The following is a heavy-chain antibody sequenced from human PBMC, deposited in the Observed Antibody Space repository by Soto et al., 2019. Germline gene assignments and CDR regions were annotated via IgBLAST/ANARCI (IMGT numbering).Heavy chain of an antibody. CDR1: GFTFSSYG. CDR2: ISYDGSNK. V-gene: IGHV3-30*18. J-gene: IGHJ4*02. CDR3: VKDRRIQLWPKGYCFDY. D-gene: IGHD5-18*01. Sequence: PRGSLRLSFAASGFTFSSYGMHWVRQAPGKGLDWVAVISYDGSNKYYADSVKGRFTISRDNSKNTLYLQMNSLRAEDTAVDYCVKDRRIQLWPKGYCFDYWGQGTLVTVSS.